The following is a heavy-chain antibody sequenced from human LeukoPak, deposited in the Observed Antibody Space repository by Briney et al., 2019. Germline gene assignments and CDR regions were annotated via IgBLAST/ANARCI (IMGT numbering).Heavy chain of an antibody. Sequence: KAAESLRLSCAASGFTISNAWMSWVRQPPGKGQEWVGRSKSKTDGGTSDNAAPVKDRFTNSRDDSKNTLYLQMNSRKTEDTAVYYCTIIHYDFWSGYYNYFDYWGQGTLVTVSS. D-gene: IGHD3-3*01. CDR2: SKSKTDGGTS. CDR1: GFTISNAW. CDR3: TIIHYDFWSGYYNYFDY. V-gene: IGHV3-15*01. J-gene: IGHJ4*02.